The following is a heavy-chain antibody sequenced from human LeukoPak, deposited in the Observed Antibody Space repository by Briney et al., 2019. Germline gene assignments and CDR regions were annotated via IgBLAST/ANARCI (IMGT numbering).Heavy chain of an antibody. Sequence: GASLKLSCTASGGSFSSYAISWVRQAPGQGLEWMGRIITVFGTANYAETFQERVTITADIVSNTAYLEVTSLTADDTAVYFCAKQGAARQDYYMDVWGNGTTVTVSS. CDR3: AKQGAARQDYYMDV. CDR1: GGSFSSYA. CDR2: IITVFGTA. D-gene: IGHD5-18*01. V-gene: IGHV1-69*06. J-gene: IGHJ6*03.